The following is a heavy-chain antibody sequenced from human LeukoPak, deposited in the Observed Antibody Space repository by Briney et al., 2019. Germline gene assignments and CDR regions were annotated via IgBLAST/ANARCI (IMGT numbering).Heavy chain of an antibody. V-gene: IGHV4-61*02. Sequence: SETLSLTCTVSGGSISSGTYYWSWIRQPAGKGLEWIGRIYTIGSTNYNPSLKSPVTISVDTSKNHFSLKLSSVAAADTAVYYCARGNYDFWSAYYKYYFDYWGQGTLVTVSS. D-gene: IGHD3-3*01. CDR1: GGSISSGTYY. J-gene: IGHJ4*02. CDR3: ARGNYDFWSAYYKYYFDY. CDR2: IYTIGST.